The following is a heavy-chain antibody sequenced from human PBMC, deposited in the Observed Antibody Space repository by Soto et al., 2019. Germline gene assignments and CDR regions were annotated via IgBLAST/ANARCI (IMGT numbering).Heavy chain of an antibody. CDR3: ARDADYFISTSCYDYYYYGMDV. CDR1: GYTFTSYA. V-gene: IGHV1-3*05. Sequence: QAQLVQSGAEEKKPGASVKVSCKASGYTFTSYAMHWVRQAPGQRLEWMGWINAGNGNTKYSQKLQGRVTITRDTTESTAYMELSSLRSEDTAVYYCARDADYFISTSCYDYYYYGMDVWGQGTTVTVSS. CDR2: INAGNGNT. D-gene: IGHD2-2*01. J-gene: IGHJ6*02.